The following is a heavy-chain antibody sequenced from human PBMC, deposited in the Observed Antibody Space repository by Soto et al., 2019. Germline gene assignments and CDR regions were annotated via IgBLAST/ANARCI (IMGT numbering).Heavy chain of an antibody. CDR1: GFISSSYW. CDR2: INRDGSRT. J-gene: IGHJ4*02. D-gene: IGHD3-22*01. V-gene: IGHV3-74*01. CDR3: ARVVNGYYYVDY. Sequence: EVQLVESGGNVLQPGGSLRLSCAASGFISSSYWMHWVRQAPGKGLVWVSRINRDGSRTDYADSVKGRFAVSRDNAKNTVLLQMNSLRADYTAVYYCARVVNGYYYVDYWGQGTLVTVSS.